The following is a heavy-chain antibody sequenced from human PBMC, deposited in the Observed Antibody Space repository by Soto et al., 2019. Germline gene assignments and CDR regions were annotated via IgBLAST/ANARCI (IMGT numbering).Heavy chain of an antibody. CDR1: GFTFSSYG. J-gene: IGHJ6*03. CDR2: ISYDGSNK. V-gene: IGHV3-30*03. CDR3: AILRVGARGYDYIWGSYVGRPYYYMDV. D-gene: IGHD3-16*01. Sequence: GGSLRLSCAASGFTFSSYGMHWVRQAPGKGLEWVAVISYDGSNKYYADSVKGRFTISRDNSKNTLYLQMNSLRAEDTAVYYCAILRVGARGYDYIWGSYVGRPYYYMDVWGKGTTVTVS.